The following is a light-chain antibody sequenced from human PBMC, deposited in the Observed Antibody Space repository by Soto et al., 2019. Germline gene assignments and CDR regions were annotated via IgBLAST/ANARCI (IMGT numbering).Light chain of an antibody. CDR3: CSYAGSRYV. Sequence: QSALTQPASVSGSPGQSITISCTGTSSDVGSSNSVSWYQQYPGKAPKLIIYEADKRPSGFSYRFSGSKSGNTASLTISGLQAEDEADYYCCSYAGSRYVFGTGTKLTVL. J-gene: IGLJ1*01. CDR1: SSDVGSSNS. CDR2: EAD. V-gene: IGLV2-23*01.